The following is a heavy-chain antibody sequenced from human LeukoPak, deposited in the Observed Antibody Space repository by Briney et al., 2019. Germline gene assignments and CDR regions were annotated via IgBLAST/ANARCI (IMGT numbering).Heavy chain of an antibody. J-gene: IGHJ4*02. D-gene: IGHD3-3*01. CDR2: ISYDGSNK. CDR3: AKALPLYDFWSGYYPGDY. V-gene: IGHV3-30*18. CDR1: GFTFSSYG. Sequence: GRSLRLSCAASGFTFSSYGMHWVRQAPGKGLEWVAVISYDGSNKYYADSVKGRFTISRDNSKNTLYLQMNSLRAEDTAVYYCAKALPLYDFWSGYYPGDYWGQGTLVTVSS.